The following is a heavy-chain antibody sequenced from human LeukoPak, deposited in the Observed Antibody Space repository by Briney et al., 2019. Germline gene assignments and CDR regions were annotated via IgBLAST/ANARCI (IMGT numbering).Heavy chain of an antibody. D-gene: IGHD6-13*01. J-gene: IGHJ4*02. CDR3: ARGTGIAAAGY. Sequence: ASVKVSCKASGYSFTTYAMNWLRQAPGQGLEWMGWINPNSGGTNYAQKFQGRVTMTRDTSISTAYMELSRLRSDDTAVYYCARGTGIAAAGYWGQGTLVTVSS. V-gene: IGHV1-2*02. CDR1: GYSFTTYA. CDR2: INPNSGGT.